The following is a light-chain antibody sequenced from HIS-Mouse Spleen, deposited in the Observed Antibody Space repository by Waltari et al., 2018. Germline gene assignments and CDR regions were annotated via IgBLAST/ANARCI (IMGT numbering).Light chain of an antibody. CDR2: GNS. J-gene: IGLJ1*01. Sequence: QSVLTQPPSVSGAPGQRVTISCTGSSSNIGAGYDVHWYQQLPGTAPKLLIYGNSNRPSGAPERFSGPKLGTSASLAITGLQAEDEADYYCQSYDSSLSAHYVFGTGTKVTVL. CDR3: QSYDSSLSAHYV. CDR1: SSNIGAGYD. V-gene: IGLV1-40*01.